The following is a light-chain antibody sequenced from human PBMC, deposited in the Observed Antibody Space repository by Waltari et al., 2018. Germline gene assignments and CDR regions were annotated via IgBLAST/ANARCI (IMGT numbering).Light chain of an antibody. CDR1: QSLLHSKGNTY. V-gene: IGKV2-28*01. CDR3: MQALQTPLT. J-gene: IGKJ4*01. CDR2: LGS. Sequence: DIVMTQSPLSLPVTPGEPASISRRASQSLLHSKGNTYLDWYLQKPGQSPQLLIYLGSNRASGVPDRFSGSESGTDFTLKISRVEAEDVGVYYCMQALQTPLTFGGGTKVEIK.